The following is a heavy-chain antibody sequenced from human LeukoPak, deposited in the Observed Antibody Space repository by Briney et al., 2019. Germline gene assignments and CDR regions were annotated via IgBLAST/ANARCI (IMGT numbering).Heavy chain of an antibody. D-gene: IGHD3-22*01. CDR3: ARNFHADYYDSSGYYHIGWFDP. V-gene: IGHV4-39*01. CDR1: GGSISSSSYY. J-gene: IGHJ5*02. CDR2: IYYSGST. Sequence: SETLSLTCTVSGGSISSSSYYWGWIRQPPGKGLEWIGSIYYSGSTYYNPSLNSRVTISVDTSKNQFSLKLSSVTAADTAVYYCARNFHADYYDSSGYYHIGWFDPWGQGTLVTVSS.